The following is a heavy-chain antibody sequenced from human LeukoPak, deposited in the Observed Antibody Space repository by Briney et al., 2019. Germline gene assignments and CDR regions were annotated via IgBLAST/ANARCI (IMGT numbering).Heavy chain of an antibody. V-gene: IGHV3-7*01. Sequence: PGGSLRLSCAASGFTFSSYWMSWVRQAPGKGLEWVANIKQDGSEKYYVDSVKGRFTISRDNAKNSLYLQMNSLRAEDTAVYYCARGTHDFWSGSMGEGWYYGMDVWGQGTTVTVSS. D-gene: IGHD3-3*01. CDR3: ARGTHDFWSGSMGEGWYYGMDV. J-gene: IGHJ6*02. CDR2: IKQDGSEK. CDR1: GFTFSSYW.